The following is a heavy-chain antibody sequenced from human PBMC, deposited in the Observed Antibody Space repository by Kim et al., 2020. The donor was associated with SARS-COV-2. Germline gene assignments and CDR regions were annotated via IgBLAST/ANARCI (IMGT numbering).Heavy chain of an antibody. CDR3: ARDSRGGCSSTSCYKNYYYGMDV. D-gene: IGHD2-2*01. CDR2: IYYSGST. V-gene: IGHV4-31*03. J-gene: IGHJ6*02. CDR1: GGSISSGGYY. Sequence: SETLSLTCTVSGGSISSGGYYWSWIRQHPGKGLEWIGYIYYSGSTYYNPSLKSRVTISVDTSKNQFSLKLSSVTAADTAVYYCARDSRGGCSSTSCYKNYYYGMDVWGQGTTVTVSS.